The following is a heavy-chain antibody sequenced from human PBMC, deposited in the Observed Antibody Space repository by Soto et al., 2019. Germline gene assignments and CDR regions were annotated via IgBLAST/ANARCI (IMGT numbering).Heavy chain of an antibody. CDR2: ISSGRSYT. CDR1: VFTFSRVS. CDR3: ARVAD. J-gene: IGHJ4*02. V-gene: IGHV3-21*01. Sequence: PGGSLRLSCEASVFTFSRVSMNLVRQVPGKGLEWVASISSGRSYTWYADSVKGRFIISRYKAQNSLFWQMNTLRPEDTAMYYCARVADWGPGTQVTVSS.